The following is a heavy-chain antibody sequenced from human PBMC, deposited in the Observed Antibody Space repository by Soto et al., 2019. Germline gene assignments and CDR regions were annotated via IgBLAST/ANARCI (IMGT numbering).Heavy chain of an antibody. J-gene: IGHJ3*02. D-gene: IGHD6-13*01. CDR3: AREGAGPKGSSSSPDDAFDI. CDR1: GGSISSGGYY. CDR2: ISYSGST. Sequence: QVQLQESGPGLVKPSQTLSLTCTVSGGSISSGGYYWSWIRQHPGKGLEWIGYISYSGSTYYNPSLKTRVTISVDPSKNQSSPKTRAVTPADTAVYYCAREGAGPKGSSSSPDDAFDIWGQGTMVTVSS. V-gene: IGHV4-31*03.